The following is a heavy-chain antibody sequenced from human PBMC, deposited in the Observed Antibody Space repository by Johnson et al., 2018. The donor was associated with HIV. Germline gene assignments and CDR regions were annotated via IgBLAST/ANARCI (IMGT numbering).Heavy chain of an antibody. CDR1: AFNFNTYG. D-gene: IGHD1-26*01. J-gene: IGHJ3*01. CDR3: AKESKWESRTPHAFDL. V-gene: IGHV3-30*02. Sequence: SGGGVVQPGGSLRLSCAASAFNFNTYGMDWVRQAPGKGLEWVAFIRYDGSSKYYADSVKGRFTVSRDNSKNTLYLQMKSLRPEDTAVYYCAKESKWESRTPHAFDLWGQGTMVTVSS. CDR2: IRYDGSSK.